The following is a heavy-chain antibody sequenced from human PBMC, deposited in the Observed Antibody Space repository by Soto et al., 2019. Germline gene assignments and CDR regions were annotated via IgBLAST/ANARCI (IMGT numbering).Heavy chain of an antibody. CDR2: IYYSGST. CDR1: GGSISSYY. CDR3: ARRWGYSFDY. D-gene: IGHD7-27*01. J-gene: IGHJ4*02. Sequence: QLQLQESGPGLVKPSETLSLTCTVSGGSISSYYWGWIRRPPGKGLEWIGSIYYSGSTYYNPSLKSRVTISVATSKYQFSLKLSSVTAADTALYYCARRWGYSFDYWGQGTLVTVSS. V-gene: IGHV4-39*01.